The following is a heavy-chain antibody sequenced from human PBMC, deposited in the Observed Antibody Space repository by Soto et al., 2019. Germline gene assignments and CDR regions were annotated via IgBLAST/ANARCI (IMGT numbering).Heavy chain of an antibody. V-gene: IGHV1-18*01. Sequence: QVQLVQSGAEVKKPGASVKVSCKASGYTFTSYGISWVRQAPGQGLEWMGWISAYNGNTNYAQKLQGRVTMTTDTTKSTAYIDLRSLRPDDTAVYCCARGGDCISTSCPGKGMDVWGQGTTVTVSS. D-gene: IGHD2-2*01. CDR2: ISAYNGNT. CDR1: GYTFTSYG. J-gene: IGHJ6*02. CDR3: ARGGDCISTSCPGKGMDV.